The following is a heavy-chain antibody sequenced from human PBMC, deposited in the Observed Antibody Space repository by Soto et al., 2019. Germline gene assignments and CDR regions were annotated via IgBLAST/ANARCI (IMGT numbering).Heavy chain of an antibody. CDR3: ARELYSSSARYFDY. D-gene: IGHD6-6*01. CDR1: GFTFSSYS. V-gene: IGHV3-21*01. J-gene: IGHJ4*02. CDR2: ISSSSSYI. Sequence: EVQLVESGGGLVKPGGSLRLSCAASGFTFSSYSMNWVRQAPGKGLEWVSSISSSSSYIYYADSVKGRFTISRDNAKNSLYLQMNSLRAEDTAVYCCARELYSSSARYFDYWGQGTLVTVSS.